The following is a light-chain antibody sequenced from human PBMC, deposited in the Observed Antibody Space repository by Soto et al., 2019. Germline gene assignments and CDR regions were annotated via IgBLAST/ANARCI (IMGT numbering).Light chain of an antibody. CDR1: SSDVGGYNY. J-gene: IGLJ1*01. Sequence: QSALTQPASVSGSPGQSITISCTGSSSDVGGYNYVSWYQHLPGKAPELMIYDVSNRPSGVSNRFSGSKSGNTASLTISGLQAEDEADYYCNSYTSSGTDVFGTGTKLTVL. V-gene: IGLV2-14*03. CDR3: NSYTSSGTDV. CDR2: DVS.